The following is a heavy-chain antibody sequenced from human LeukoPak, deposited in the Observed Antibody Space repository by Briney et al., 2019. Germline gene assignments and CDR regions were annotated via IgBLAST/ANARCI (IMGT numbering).Heavy chain of an antibody. J-gene: IGHJ4*02. CDR3: ARDFGRYFFDY. D-gene: IGHD3-10*01. Sequence: PGGSLRLSCAASGFTFSSYAMHWVRQAPGKGLEYVSAISSNGGSTYYANSVKGRFTISRDNAKNSLYLQMNSLRAEDTAVYYCARDFGRYFFDYWGQGTLVTVSS. CDR2: ISSNGGST. V-gene: IGHV3-64*01. CDR1: GFTFSSYA.